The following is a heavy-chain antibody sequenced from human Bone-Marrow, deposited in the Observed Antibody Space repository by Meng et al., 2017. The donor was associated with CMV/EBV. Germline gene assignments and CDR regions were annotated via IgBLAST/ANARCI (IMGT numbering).Heavy chain of an antibody. V-gene: IGHV1-2*02. Sequence: ASVKVSCMASGYTFIVYYRHWVRQAPGQGLEWMGLVNPNSGDTKYAQKFQGRVTMHRDTSINTAYMELSRQRADVTAVYYCASGHGTYYGGGSAGSWGQGTLVTVSS. CDR1: GYTFIVYY. CDR3: ASGHGTYYGGGSAGS. J-gene: IGHJ5*02. D-gene: IGHD1-26*01. CDR2: VNPNSGDT.